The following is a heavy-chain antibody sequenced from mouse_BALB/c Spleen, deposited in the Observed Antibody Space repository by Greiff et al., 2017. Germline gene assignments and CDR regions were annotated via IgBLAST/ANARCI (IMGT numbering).Heavy chain of an antibody. J-gene: IGHJ2*01. V-gene: IGHV1S22*01. Sequence: LQQPGSELVRPGASVKLSCKASGYTFTSYWMHWVKQRPGQGLELIGNIYPGSGSTNYDEKFKSKATLTVDTSSSTAYMQLSSLTSEDSAVYYCARTGLLPEWGQGTTLTVSS. CDR3: ARTGLLPE. D-gene: IGHD2-3*01. CDR1: GYTFTSYW. CDR2: IYPGSGST.